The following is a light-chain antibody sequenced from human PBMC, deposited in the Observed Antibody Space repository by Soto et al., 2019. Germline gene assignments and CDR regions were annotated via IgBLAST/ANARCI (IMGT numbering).Light chain of an antibody. V-gene: IGKV1D-12*01. CDR1: QGIGSW. Sequence: DIEMTQSPSAVSASVGDRVTISWRASQGIGSWLAWYQQKPGKVPKLLIYAASTLQSGVPSRFSGSGSGTDFTLTINNLQPEDVASYYCQQAKNFPVTFGQGTRLEV. CDR3: QQAKNFPVT. CDR2: AAS. J-gene: IGKJ5*01.